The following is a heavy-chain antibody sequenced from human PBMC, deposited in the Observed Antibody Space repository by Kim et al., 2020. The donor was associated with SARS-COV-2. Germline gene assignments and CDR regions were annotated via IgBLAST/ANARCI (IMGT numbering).Heavy chain of an antibody. J-gene: IGHJ4*02. Sequence: DSVKGRFTISRDNAKNSLYLQMNSLRAEDTALYHCARSRFGELLVGGYFDYWGQGTLVTVSS. CDR3: ARSRFGELLVGGYFDY. D-gene: IGHD3-10*01. V-gene: IGHV3-20*01.